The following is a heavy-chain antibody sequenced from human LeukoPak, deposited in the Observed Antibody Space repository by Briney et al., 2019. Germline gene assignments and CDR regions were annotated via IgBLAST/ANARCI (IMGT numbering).Heavy chain of an antibody. J-gene: IGHJ4*02. CDR2: TYYRSKWYN. CDR1: GDSVSANSAA. D-gene: IGHD6-25*01. Sequence: SQTLSLTCALSGDSVSANSAAWNWTRQSPSRGLEWLGRTYYRSKWYNDYAVSVKSRITINPDTSQNQFSLHLNFVTPEDTAVYYCARGATAHFDSWGQGTLVTVSS. V-gene: IGHV6-1*01. CDR3: ARGATAHFDS.